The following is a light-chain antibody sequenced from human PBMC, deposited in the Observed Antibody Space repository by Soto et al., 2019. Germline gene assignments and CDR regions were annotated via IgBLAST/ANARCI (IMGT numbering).Light chain of an antibody. CDR2: ATS. J-gene: IGKJ4*01. V-gene: IGKV3-15*01. CDR1: QSVGNN. CDR3: QQYGDWPLT. Sequence: EIVVTQSPATLSVSPGERATLSCRASQSVGNNFAWYQQKPGQAPRLLIFATSTRATGVPARFSRSGSGTELTLTISSLQSKEFAVYSCQQYGDWPLTFGGGAKVEIE.